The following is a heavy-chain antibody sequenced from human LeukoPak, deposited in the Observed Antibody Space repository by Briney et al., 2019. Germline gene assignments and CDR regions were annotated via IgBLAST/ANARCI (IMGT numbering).Heavy chain of an antibody. J-gene: IGHJ6*03. CDR1: GGSISSGSYY. D-gene: IGHD3-3*02. V-gene: IGHV4-61*02. CDR2: IYTSGST. Sequence: PSETLSLTCTVSGGSISSGSYYWSWIRQPAGKGLERIGRIYTSGSTNYNPSLKSRVTIPVDTSKNQFSLKLSSVTAADTAVYYCASYSILYYMDVWGKGTTVTVSS. CDR3: ASYSILYYMDV.